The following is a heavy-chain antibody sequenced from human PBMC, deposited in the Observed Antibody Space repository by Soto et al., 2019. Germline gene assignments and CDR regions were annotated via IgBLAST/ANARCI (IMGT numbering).Heavy chain of an antibody. CDR3: EREVYGYKAFDI. CDR2: IYYSGST. V-gene: IGHV4-31*03. D-gene: IGHD5-18*01. Sequence: SETLSLTCTVSGGSISSGGYYWSWIRQHPGKGLEWIGYIYYSGSTYYNPSLKSRVTISVDTSKNQFSLKLSSVTAADTAVYYCEREVYGYKAFDIWGQGTMVTVSS. CDR1: GGSISSGGYY. J-gene: IGHJ3*02.